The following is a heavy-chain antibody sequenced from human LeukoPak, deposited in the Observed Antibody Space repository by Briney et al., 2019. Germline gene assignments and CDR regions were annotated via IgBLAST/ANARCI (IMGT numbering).Heavy chain of an antibody. V-gene: IGHV4-39*02. CDR1: GGAIINDNFY. J-gene: IGHJ4*02. CDR2: INYRGTT. Sequence: PSETLSLTCTVSGGAIINDNFYWGWVRQPPGRGLEWIVSINYRGTTYYNPSLASRVTISVDTSKTHLSLRLSSVTAADTAVYYCARLSDHWGQGTLVTVSS. CDR3: ARLSDH.